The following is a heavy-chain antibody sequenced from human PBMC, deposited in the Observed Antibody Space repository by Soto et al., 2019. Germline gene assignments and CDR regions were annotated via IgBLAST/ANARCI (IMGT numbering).Heavy chain of an antibody. CDR3: ARVRYDSSGYYRHYYGMDV. V-gene: IGHV1-69*13. CDR2: IIPIFGTA. D-gene: IGHD3-22*01. J-gene: IGHJ6*02. Sequence: SVKVSCKASGGTFSSYAISWVRQAPGQGLEWMGGIIPIFGTANYAQKFQGRVTITADESTSTAYMELSSLRSEDTAVYYCARVRYDSSGYYRHYYGMDVWGQGTTVTVSS. CDR1: GGTFSSYA.